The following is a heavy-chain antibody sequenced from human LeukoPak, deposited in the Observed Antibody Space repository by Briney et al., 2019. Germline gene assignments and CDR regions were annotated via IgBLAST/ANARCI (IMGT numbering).Heavy chain of an antibody. Sequence: GGSLRLSCEGSGINFNDYTMNWVRQAPGKGLEWVSSISSRNSFIHYTGSVKGRFTIPRDNAKNSLYLQMNSLRAEDTAVYYCARERVAAVWGQGTLVTVSS. D-gene: IGHD6-13*01. V-gene: IGHV3-21*04. CDR2: ISSRNSFI. CDR3: ARERVAAV. CDR1: GINFNDYT. J-gene: IGHJ4*02.